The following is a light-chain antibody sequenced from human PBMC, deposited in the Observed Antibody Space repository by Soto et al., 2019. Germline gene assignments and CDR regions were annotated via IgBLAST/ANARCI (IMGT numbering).Light chain of an antibody. CDR2: DNN. CDR3: QSYDSSPRVV. V-gene: IGLV1-40*01. CDR1: SSNIGAGYD. J-gene: IGLJ2*01. Sequence: QPVLTQPPSVSGAPGQRVTISCSGSSSNIGAGYDVHWYQQLPGTAPKLLIYDNNNRPSGVPDRFSGSKSGTSASQAITGLQAEDEANYYCQSYDSSPRVVFGGGTKLTVL.